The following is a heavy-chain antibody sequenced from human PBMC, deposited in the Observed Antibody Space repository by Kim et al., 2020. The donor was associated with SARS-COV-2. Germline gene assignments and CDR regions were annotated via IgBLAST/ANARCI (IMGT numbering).Heavy chain of an antibody. J-gene: IGHJ4*02. V-gene: IGHV3-23*01. CDR3: AKSRGSGSDYGFDY. D-gene: IGHD1-26*01. Sequence: DTEKGRCTISRDNSKNTLYLQVNSLRADDTAVYYCAKSRGSGSDYGFDYWGQGTLVTVSS.